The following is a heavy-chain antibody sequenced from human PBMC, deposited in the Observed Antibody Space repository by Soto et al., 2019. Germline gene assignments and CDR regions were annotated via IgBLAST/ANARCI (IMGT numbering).Heavy chain of an antibody. D-gene: IGHD6-13*01. V-gene: IGHV4-34*01. CDR3: ARGQAAAGTSDFDY. Sequence: PSETLSLTCAVYGGSFSGYYWSWIRQPPGKGLEWIGEINHSGSTNYNPSLKSRVTISVDTSKNQFSLKLSSVTAADTAVYYCARGQAAAGTSDFDYWGQGTLVTVSS. CDR2: INHSGST. J-gene: IGHJ4*02. CDR1: GGSFSGYY.